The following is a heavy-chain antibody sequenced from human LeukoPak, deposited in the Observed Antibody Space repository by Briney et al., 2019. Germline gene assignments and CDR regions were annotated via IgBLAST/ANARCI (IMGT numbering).Heavy chain of an antibody. Sequence: GSLRLSCAASGFTVSSNYMSWVRQAPGKGLEWVSVIYSGGSTYYADSVKGRFTISRDNSKNTLYLQMNSLRAEDTAVYYCAKEGSGTYYYYYMDVWGKGTTVTVSS. CDR2: IYSGGST. J-gene: IGHJ6*03. CDR1: GFTVSSNY. D-gene: IGHD1-26*01. CDR3: AKEGSGTYYYYYMDV. V-gene: IGHV3-66*02.